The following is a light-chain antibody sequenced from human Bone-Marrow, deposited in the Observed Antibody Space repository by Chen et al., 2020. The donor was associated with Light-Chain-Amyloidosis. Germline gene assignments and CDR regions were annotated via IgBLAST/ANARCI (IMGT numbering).Light chain of an antibody. V-gene: IGLV3-21*02. CDR3: QVWDSRSEHWV. CDR2: DDS. J-gene: IGLJ3*02. Sequence: SYVFTQPPSLSVAPGQTSKITCGGNNIGSKNVHWYHQKPGQAPGLVVYDDSDRPSGIPERFSGSNSGNTATLTISRVEAGDEADYYCQVWDSRSEHWVFGGGTKLTVL. CDR1: NIGSKN.